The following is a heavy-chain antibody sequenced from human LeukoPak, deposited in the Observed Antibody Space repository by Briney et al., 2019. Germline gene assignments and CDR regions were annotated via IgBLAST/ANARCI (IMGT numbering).Heavy chain of an antibody. V-gene: IGHV4-34*01. CDR1: GGPFSGYY. J-gene: IGHJ4*02. CDR2: INHSGST. CDR3: ARGPGVRGVITDY. D-gene: IGHD3-10*01. Sequence: PSETLSLTCAVYGGPFSGYYWSWIRQPPGKGLEWIGEINHSGSTNYNPSLKSRVTISADTSKNQFSLKLSSVTAADTAVYYCARGPGVRGVITDYWGQGTLVTVSS.